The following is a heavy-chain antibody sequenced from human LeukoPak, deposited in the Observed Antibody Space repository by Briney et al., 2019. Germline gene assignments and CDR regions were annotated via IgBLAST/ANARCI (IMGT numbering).Heavy chain of an antibody. Sequence: GGSLRLSCAASGFTFSSYEMNWVRQAPGKGLEWVSYIRSGGSTTHYTDSVKGRFTISRDDAKNSLYLQKNSLRAEDTAIYYCARGGYCTNAICYTWNAFDIWGQGTMVAVSS. D-gene: IGHD2-8*01. CDR1: GFTFSSYE. CDR2: IRSGGSTT. V-gene: IGHV3-48*03. CDR3: ARGGYCTNAICYTWNAFDI. J-gene: IGHJ3*02.